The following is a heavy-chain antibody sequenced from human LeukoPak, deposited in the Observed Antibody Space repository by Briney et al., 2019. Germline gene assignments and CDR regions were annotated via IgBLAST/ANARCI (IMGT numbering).Heavy chain of an antibody. CDR1: GGPFNGNY. Sequence: SETLSLTRAVYGGPFNGNYWSWVRQPPGRGRECMGEISDTRSTNYNLSLKSRVTISVDTSKNQFSLKLNSLTAADTAVYYCARGPQGIGSGWPGDWGQGTLVTVSS. D-gene: IGHD6-19*01. J-gene: IGHJ4*02. V-gene: IGHV4-34*01. CDR2: ISDTRST. CDR3: ARGPQGIGSGWPGD.